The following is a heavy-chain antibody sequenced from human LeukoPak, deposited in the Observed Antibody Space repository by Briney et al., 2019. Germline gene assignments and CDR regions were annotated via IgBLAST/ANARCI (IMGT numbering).Heavy chain of an antibody. CDR2: MNPNSGNT. V-gene: IGHV1-8*01. D-gene: IGHD3-22*01. Sequence: ASVKVSCKASGYTFTSYDINWVRQATGQGLEWMGWMNPNSGNTGYAQKFQGRVTMTRNTSISTAYMDLSSLRSEDTAVYYCARGDDSSGYYGYWGQGTLVTVSS. J-gene: IGHJ4*02. CDR3: ARGDDSSGYYGY. CDR1: GYTFTSYD.